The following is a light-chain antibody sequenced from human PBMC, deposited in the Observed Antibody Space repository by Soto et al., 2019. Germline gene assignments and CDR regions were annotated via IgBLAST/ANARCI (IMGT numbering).Light chain of an antibody. Sequence: QSALTQPASVSGSPGQSITISCTGTSSDVGGYNYVSWYQQHPGKAPKVMIYEVSNRPSGVSNRFSGSKSGNTASLTISGLQVEDEADYYCSSYTSSRTWVFGGGTKLTVL. V-gene: IGLV2-14*01. CDR1: SSDVGGYNY. CDR2: EVS. J-gene: IGLJ3*02. CDR3: SSYTSSRTWV.